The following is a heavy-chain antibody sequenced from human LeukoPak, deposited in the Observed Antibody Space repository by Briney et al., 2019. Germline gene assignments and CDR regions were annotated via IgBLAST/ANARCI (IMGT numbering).Heavy chain of an antibody. V-gene: IGHV3-74*01. CDR1: GFTFRSFW. CDR3: ARVVDTGFDC. D-gene: IGHD5-18*01. Sequence: GGSLRLSCAASGFTFRSFWMHWVRHTPGKGLVWVSRIKSDGGTTTYADSVKGRFTISRDNAKNTLYLQMNSLRAEDTAVYYCARVVDTGFDCWGQGTLVTVSS. J-gene: IGHJ4*02. CDR2: IKSDGGTT.